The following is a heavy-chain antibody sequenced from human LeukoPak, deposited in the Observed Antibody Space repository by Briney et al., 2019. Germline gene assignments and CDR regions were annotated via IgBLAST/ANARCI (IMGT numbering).Heavy chain of an antibody. J-gene: IGHJ4*02. CDR3: ARGRCYSGCYFDF. CDR1: GYTFTSYY. CDR2: FNPSGGTT. Sequence: WASVTVSCKASGYTFTSYYMHWVRQAPGQGLERMGMFNPSGGTTTYAQKFQGRLTMTRDMSTSTISTSTIYMELSSLRSDDTAVYYCARGRCYSGCYFDFWGQGTLVTVSA. D-gene: IGHD3-3*01. V-gene: IGHV1-46*01.